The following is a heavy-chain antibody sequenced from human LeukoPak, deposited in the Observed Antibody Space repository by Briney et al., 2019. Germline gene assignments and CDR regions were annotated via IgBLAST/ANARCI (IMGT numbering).Heavy chain of an antibody. D-gene: IGHD1-26*01. J-gene: IGHJ4*02. CDR2: IIPILGIA. CDR3: ASGACGSYHPPLGY. CDR1: GGTFSSYA. Sequence: ASVKVSCKASGGTFSSYAISWVRQAPGQGLEWMGRIIPILGIANYAQKFQGRVTITADKSTSTAYMELSSLRSEDTAVYYCASGACGSYHPPLGYWGQGTLVTVSS. V-gene: IGHV1-69*04.